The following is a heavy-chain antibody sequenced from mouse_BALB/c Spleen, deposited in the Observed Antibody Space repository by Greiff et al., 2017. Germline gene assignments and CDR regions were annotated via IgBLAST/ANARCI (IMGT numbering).Heavy chain of an antibody. CDR2: IWAGGST. J-gene: IGHJ3*01. CDR1: GFSLTSYG. CDR3: QLGRFAY. V-gene: IGHV2-9*02. Sequence: QVQLKESGPGLVAPSQSLSITCTVSGFSLTSYGVHWVRQPPGKGLEWLGVIWAGGSTNYNSALMSRLSISKDNSKSQVFLKMNSLQTDDTAMYYCQLGRFAYWGQGTLVTVSA. D-gene: IGHD4-1*02.